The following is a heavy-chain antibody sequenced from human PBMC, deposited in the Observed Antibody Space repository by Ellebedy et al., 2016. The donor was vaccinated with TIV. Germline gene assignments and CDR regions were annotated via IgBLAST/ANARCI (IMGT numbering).Heavy chain of an antibody. J-gene: IGHJ4*02. CDR1: GCSISSYY. V-gene: IGHV4-59*01. CDR2: IYYSGST. CDR3: ARLDYYGSGSYPTVDY. Sequence: MPSETLSLTCTVSGCSISSYYWSWIRQPPGKGLVWIGYIYYSGSTNYNPSLKSRVTISVDTSKNQFSLTLSSVTAADTAVYYCARLDYYGSGSYPTVDYWGQGTLVTVSS. D-gene: IGHD3-10*01.